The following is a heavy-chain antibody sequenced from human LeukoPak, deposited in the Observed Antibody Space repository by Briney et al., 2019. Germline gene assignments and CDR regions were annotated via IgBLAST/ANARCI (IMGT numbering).Heavy chain of an antibody. CDR3: ARESYYGSGSFAELQN. J-gene: IGHJ4*02. V-gene: IGHV1-2*02. Sequence: ASVKVSCKASGYTFTSYGISWVRQAPGQGLEWMGWINPNSGGTNYAQKFQGRVTMTRDTSISTAYMELSRLRSDDTAVYYCARESYYGSGSFAELQNWGQGTLVTVSS. CDR1: GYTFTSYG. D-gene: IGHD3-10*01. CDR2: INPNSGGT.